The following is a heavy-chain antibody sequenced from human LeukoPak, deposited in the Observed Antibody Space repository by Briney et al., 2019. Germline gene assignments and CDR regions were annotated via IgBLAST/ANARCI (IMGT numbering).Heavy chain of an antibody. CDR2: IWYDGSNK. CDR3: AKASCSGGSCYSNSRDAFDI. CDR1: GITFSDSG. V-gene: IGHV3-33*06. Sequence: GGSLRLSCAASGITFSDSGMHWVRQAPGKGLEWMAIIWYDGSNKYYADSVKGRFTTSRDNSKNTMYLQMSSLRAEDTAVYYCAKASCSGGSCYSNSRDAFDIWGQGTMVTVSS. J-gene: IGHJ3*02. D-gene: IGHD2-15*01.